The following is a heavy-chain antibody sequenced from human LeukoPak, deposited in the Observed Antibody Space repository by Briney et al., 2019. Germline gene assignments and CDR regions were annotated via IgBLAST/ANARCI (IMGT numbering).Heavy chain of an antibody. V-gene: IGHV3-23*01. J-gene: IGHJ4*02. CDR3: AKDATLAVAGSYFNY. CDR2: VTGGGGST. CDR1: GFILTSYG. D-gene: IGHD6-19*01. Sequence: GGSLRLSCAASGFILTSYGMNWVRQAPGKGLEWVSGVTGGGGSTYYADSVKGRFTVSSDNSKNIPYLEMNSLRSEDTATYFCAKDATLAVAGSYFNYWGQGALVTVSS.